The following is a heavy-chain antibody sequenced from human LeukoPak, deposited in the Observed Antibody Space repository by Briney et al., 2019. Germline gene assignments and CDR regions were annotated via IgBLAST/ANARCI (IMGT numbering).Heavy chain of an antibody. D-gene: IGHD2-2*01. J-gene: IGHJ6*03. Sequence: PSETLSLTCTVSGGSISSSSYYWGWTRQPPGKGLEWFGSNNYSGSTYYNPSLKSRVTMSVDTSKNQFSLKLSSVTAADTAVYYCARDIAVVVPAARDYYYMDVWGKGTTVTVSS. CDR1: GGSISSSSYY. CDR2: NNYSGST. V-gene: IGHV4-39*07. CDR3: ARDIAVVVPAARDYYYMDV.